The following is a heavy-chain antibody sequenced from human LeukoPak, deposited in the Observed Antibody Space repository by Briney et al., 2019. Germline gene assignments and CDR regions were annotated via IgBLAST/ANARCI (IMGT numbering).Heavy chain of an antibody. D-gene: IGHD6-13*01. CDR3: ARKEGLNSSSWSDAFDI. CDR1: GGTFSSYT. J-gene: IGHJ3*02. V-gene: IGHV1-69*02. CDR2: IIPILGIA. Sequence: ASVKVSCKASGGTFSSYTISWVRQAPGQGLEWMGRIIPILGIANYAQKFQGRVTITADKSTSTAYMELSSLRSEDTAVYYCARKEGLNSSSWSDAFDIWGQGTMVTVSS.